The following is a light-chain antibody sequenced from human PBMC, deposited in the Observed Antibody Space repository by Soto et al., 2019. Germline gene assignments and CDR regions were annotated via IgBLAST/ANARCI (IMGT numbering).Light chain of an antibody. CDR1: SSNIGSNY. CDR2: RNN. CDR3: LSGPRV. V-gene: IGLV1-47*01. J-gene: IGLJ2*01. Sequence: QSVLPQPPSASVTPGQRVTISCSGSSSNIGSNYVYWYQHLPGTAPKLLIYRNNQRPSGVPDRFSGSKSGTSASLAISVLRYEDEAWDDSLSGPRVLGGGTKLTVL.